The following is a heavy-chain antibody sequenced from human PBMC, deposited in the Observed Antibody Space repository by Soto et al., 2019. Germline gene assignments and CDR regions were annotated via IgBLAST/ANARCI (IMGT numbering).Heavy chain of an antibody. CDR2: ISGNDNST. CDR3: AKDLSKRGVFDFDY. V-gene: IGHV3-23*01. D-gene: IGHD6-13*01. J-gene: IGHJ4*02. Sequence: PGGSLRLSCAVSGFTFSDYAMSWVRQAPGKGLEWVSAISGNDNSTNYADSVKGRCIISRDKSKNTLYLQMNSLRAQDTAVYYCAKDLSKRGVFDFDYWGQGTRVTVSS. CDR1: GFTFSDYA.